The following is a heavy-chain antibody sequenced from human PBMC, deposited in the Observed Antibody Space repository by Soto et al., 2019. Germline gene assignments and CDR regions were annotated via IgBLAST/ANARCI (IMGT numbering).Heavy chain of an antibody. V-gene: IGHV1-69*02. D-gene: IGHD3-22*01. CDR3: ASRSSGYFY. Sequence: QVQLVQSGAEVKKPGSSVKVSCKASGGTFSSYTISWVRQAPGQGLEWMGRIIPILVISKYAQKFQGRVTITADKSTRTAYMELSSLRSEDTAVYYCASRSSGYFYWGQGTLVTVSS. CDR1: GGTFSSYT. J-gene: IGHJ4*02. CDR2: IIPILVIS.